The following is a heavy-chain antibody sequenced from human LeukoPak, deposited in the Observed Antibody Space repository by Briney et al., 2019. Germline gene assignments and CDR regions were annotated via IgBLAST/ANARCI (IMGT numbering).Heavy chain of an antibody. D-gene: IGHD3-10*01. V-gene: IGHV4-59*01. CDR2: IYYSGST. CDR3: ASLREGY. CDR1: GGSISSYY. J-gene: IGHJ4*02. Sequence: SETLSLTCTVSGGSISSYYWSWIRQPPGKGLEWIGYIYYSGSTNYNPSLKRRVTISVDTSKNQFSLRLSSVTAADTAVYYCASLREGYWGQGTLVTVSS.